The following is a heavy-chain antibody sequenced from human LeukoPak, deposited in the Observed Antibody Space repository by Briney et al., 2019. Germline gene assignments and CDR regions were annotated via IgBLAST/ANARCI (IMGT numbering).Heavy chain of an antibody. J-gene: IGHJ3*02. Sequence: ASVKVSCKASGYTFTSYDINWVRQATGQGLEWMGWMNPNSGNTGYAQKFQGRVTMTRDTSINTAYMELSRLRSDDTAVYYCARATFYYDNDAFDIWGQGTMVTVSS. CDR3: ARATFYYDNDAFDI. CDR1: GYTFTSYD. D-gene: IGHD3-22*01. V-gene: IGHV1-8*01. CDR2: MNPNSGNT.